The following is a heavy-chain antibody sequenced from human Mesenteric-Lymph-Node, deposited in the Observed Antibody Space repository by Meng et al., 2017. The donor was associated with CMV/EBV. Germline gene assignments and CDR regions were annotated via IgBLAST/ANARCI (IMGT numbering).Heavy chain of an antibody. Sequence: ASVKVSCKASGYSFTTYSISWVRQAPGQGLEWVGILSPSGGATNYVQKFHGRVTMTADTSTSTVYMQLSSLRSDDTGVYYCASSSYYYDCPDYWGQGTLVTVSS. CDR3: ASSSYYYDCPDY. CDR1: GYSFTTYS. CDR2: LSPSGGAT. D-gene: IGHD3-22*01. V-gene: IGHV1-46*01. J-gene: IGHJ4*02.